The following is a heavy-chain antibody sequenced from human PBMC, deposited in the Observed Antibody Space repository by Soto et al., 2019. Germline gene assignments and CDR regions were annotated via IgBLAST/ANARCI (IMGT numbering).Heavy chain of an antibody. CDR1: GFTFSSYW. J-gene: IGHJ3*02. D-gene: IGHD6-13*01. CDR3: VRGGYMHACDI. V-gene: IGHV3-74*01. CDR2: MNNDGSYT. Sequence: EVQLVESGGGLVQPGGSLRLSCAASGFTFSSYWMYWVRQAPGKGLEWVSHMNNDGSYTIYAESVKGRVTFSRDNAKNTLYLQMNSLRAADTAVYYCVRGGYMHACDIWGQGTMVTVSS.